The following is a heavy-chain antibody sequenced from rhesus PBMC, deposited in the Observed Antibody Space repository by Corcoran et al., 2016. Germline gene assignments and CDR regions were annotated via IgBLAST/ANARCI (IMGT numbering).Heavy chain of an antibody. V-gene: IGHV4-65*01. Sequence: QVQLQESGPGLVKPSETLSLTCAVSGGSISSSNWWSWIRQPPGKGLEWIGFISGSSVSTYYNPSLKSRVTISKDTSKNQFSLKLSSVTAADTAVYYCARGYTIFGLVTTFDYWGQGVLVTVSS. J-gene: IGHJ4*01. CDR2: ISGSSVST. D-gene: IGHD3-3*01. CDR1: GGSISSSNW. CDR3: ARGYTIFGLVTTFDY.